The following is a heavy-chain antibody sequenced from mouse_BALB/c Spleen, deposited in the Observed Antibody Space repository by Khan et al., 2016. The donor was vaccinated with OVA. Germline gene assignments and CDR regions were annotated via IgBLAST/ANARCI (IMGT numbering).Heavy chain of an antibody. Sequence: VQLQQSGPELVEPGASVKMSCKASGYTFTNYVMHWVKQKPGQGLEWIGYINPYNAGTRYNEKFKGKATLTSDISSTTAYMELSSLTSEDSAVYYCAREASSGDCSFPYWGQGTLVTVSA. CDR3: AREASSGDCSFPY. CDR2: INPYNAGT. J-gene: IGHJ3*01. V-gene: IGHV1S136*01. CDR1: GYTFTNYV. D-gene: IGHD3-3*01.